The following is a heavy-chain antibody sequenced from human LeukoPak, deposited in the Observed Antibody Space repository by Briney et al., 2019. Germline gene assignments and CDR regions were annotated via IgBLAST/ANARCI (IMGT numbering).Heavy chain of an antibody. J-gene: IGHJ4*02. CDR2: ISSSSSYI. D-gene: IGHD4-17*01. CDR1: GFTFSSYS. V-gene: IGHV3-21*01. Sequence: GGSLRLSCAASGFTFSSYSMNRVRQAPGKGLEWVSSISSSSSYIYYADSVKGRFTISRDNAKNSLYLQMNSLRAEDTAVYYCASHYYGDYVFDYWGQGTLVTVSS. CDR3: ASHYYGDYVFDY.